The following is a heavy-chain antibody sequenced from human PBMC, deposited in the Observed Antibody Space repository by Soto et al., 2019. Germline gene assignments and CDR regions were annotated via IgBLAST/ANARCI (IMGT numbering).Heavy chain of an antibody. CDR1: GGSISSDY. CDR3: ARVPSP. J-gene: IGHJ5*02. Sequence: PSETLSLTCTVSGGSISSDYWSWIRQPPGKGLEWIGYIYYSGITNYNPYLKSRVTISVDTSKNQFSLQLRSVTAADTAVYYCARVPSPWGQGTLVTVSS. V-gene: IGHV4-59*08. CDR2: IYYSGIT.